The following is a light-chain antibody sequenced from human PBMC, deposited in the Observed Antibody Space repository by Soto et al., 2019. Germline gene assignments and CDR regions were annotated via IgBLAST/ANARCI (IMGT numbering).Light chain of an antibody. CDR1: QSVGTS. V-gene: IGKV3-11*01. CDR3: QQRGVWPLT. CDR2: ESS. Sequence: EIVLTQSPATLSLSPGERATLSCRASQSVGTSLAWYQQKSGQAPRLLFYESSNRATYIPARFSASGSGTDFTLTIGGLEPADFAVYYCQQRGVWPLTFGGGTKVEIK. J-gene: IGKJ4*01.